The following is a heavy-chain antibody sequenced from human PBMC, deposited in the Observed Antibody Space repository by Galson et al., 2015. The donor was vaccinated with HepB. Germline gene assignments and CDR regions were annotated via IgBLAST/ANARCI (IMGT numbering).Heavy chain of an antibody. CDR2: ISAYNGNT. CDR1: GYTFTSYG. D-gene: IGHD2-2*01. J-gene: IGHJ6*03. V-gene: IGHV1-18*04. Sequence: SVKVSCKASGYTFTSYGISWVRQAPGQGLEWMGWISAYNGNTNYVQKLQGRVTMTTDTSTSTAYMELRSLRSDDTAVYYCARDSCSSTSCYYDYYMDVWGKGTTVTVSS. CDR3: ARDSCSSTSCYYDYYMDV.